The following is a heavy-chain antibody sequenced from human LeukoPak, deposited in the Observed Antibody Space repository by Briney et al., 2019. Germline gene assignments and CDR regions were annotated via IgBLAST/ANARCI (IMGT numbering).Heavy chain of an antibody. CDR3: ARVYCGGDCYPDY. V-gene: IGHV3-48*01. J-gene: IGHJ4*02. D-gene: IGHD2-21*02. CDR1: GFTFSNYH. Sequence: GGSLRLSCAASGFTFSNYHMNWVRQAPGKGLEWVSYISSSSFTIYYADSVKGRFTISRDNAKNSLYLQMNSLRAEDTAVYYCARVYCGGDCYPDYWGQGTLVTVSS. CDR2: ISSSSFTI.